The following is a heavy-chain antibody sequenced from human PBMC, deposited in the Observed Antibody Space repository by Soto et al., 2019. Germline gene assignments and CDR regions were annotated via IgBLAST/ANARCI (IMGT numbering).Heavy chain of an antibody. J-gene: IGHJ6*02. Sequence: QVQLVQSGAEVKKPGSSVKVSCKASGGTFSSYAIRWVRQAPGQGLEWMGGIIPIFGTANYAQKFQGRVTITADESTSTAYMELSSLRSEDTAVYYCASRSIAARPAKDYYGMDVWGQGTTVTVSS. CDR1: GGTFSSYA. CDR3: ASRSIAARPAKDYYGMDV. V-gene: IGHV1-69*01. D-gene: IGHD6-6*01. CDR2: IIPIFGTA.